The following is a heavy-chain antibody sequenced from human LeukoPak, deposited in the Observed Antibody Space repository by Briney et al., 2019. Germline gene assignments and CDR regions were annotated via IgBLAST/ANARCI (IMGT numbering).Heavy chain of an antibody. CDR2: MNPNSGNT. V-gene: IGHV1-8*01. D-gene: IGHD3-10*01. J-gene: IGHJ4*02. CDR1: GYTFTSYD. Sequence: ASVKVSCKASGYTFTSYDINWVRQATGQGLEWMGWMNPNSGNTGYAQKFQGRVTMTRNTSISTAYMELSSPRSEDTAVYYCARGLAIRVRGVIGYWGQGTLVTVSS. CDR3: ARGLAIRVRGVIGY.